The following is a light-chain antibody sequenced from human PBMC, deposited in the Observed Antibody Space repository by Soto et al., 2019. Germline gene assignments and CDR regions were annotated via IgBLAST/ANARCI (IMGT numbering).Light chain of an antibody. CDR3: QQYNNWPSIT. Sequence: EIVLTQSPGTLSLSPGERATLSCRASQSVSSNLAWYQQKPGQAPRLLIYGASTRATGIPATFSGSGSGTEFTLPISSLQSEDFAVYYCQQYNNWPSITFGQGTRLEIK. CDR2: GAS. CDR1: QSVSSN. J-gene: IGKJ5*01. V-gene: IGKV3-15*01.